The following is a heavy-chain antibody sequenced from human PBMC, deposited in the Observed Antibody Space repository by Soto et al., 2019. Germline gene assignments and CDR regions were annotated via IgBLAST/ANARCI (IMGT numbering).Heavy chain of an antibody. CDR2: INHSGST. D-gene: IGHD4-17*01. V-gene: IGHV4-34*01. Sequence: SETLSLTCAVYGGSFSGYYWSWIRQPPGKGLEWIGEINHSGSTNYNPAHKSRLTISVDTSKNQFSLKLSSVTAADTAVYYCAMSFSYGDYNLDYWGQGTLVTVSS. CDR1: GGSFSGYY. J-gene: IGHJ4*02. CDR3: AMSFSYGDYNLDY.